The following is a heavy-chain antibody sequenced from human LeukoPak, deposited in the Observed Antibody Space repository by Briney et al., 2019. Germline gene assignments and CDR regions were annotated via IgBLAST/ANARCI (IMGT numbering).Heavy chain of an antibody. CDR1: GYTFTSYG. J-gene: IGHJ4*02. Sequence: ASVKVSCKASGYTFTSYGISWVRQAPGQGLEWMGWISAHNGNTNYAQKLQGRVTSTSTAYMELRSLRSDDTAVYYCARDRVDTAMVPDYWGQGTLVSVSS. CDR3: ARDRVDTAMVPDY. V-gene: IGHV1-18*04. D-gene: IGHD5-18*01. CDR2: ISAHNGNT.